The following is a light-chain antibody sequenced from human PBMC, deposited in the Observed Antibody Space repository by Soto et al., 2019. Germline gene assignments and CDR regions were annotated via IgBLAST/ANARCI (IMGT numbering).Light chain of an antibody. V-gene: IGKV3-15*01. CDR1: QNIYSN. Sequence: IVMTQSPATLSVSPGERATFSCRASQNIYSNIAWYQQRPGQAPRLLIYRASTRATGVPARFSGSGSGTEFTLTVSSLQSEDFAVYSCLQYHNLWAFGQGTRLEIK. J-gene: IGKJ5*01. CDR2: RAS. CDR3: LQYHNLWA.